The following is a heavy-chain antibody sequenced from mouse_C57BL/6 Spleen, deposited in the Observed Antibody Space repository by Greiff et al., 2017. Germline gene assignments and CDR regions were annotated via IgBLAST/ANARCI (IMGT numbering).Heavy chain of an antibody. CDR2: ILPGSGST. CDR1: GYTFTGYW. CDR3: ARGGSTVVATEFDY. J-gene: IGHJ2*01. Sequence: VQLQQSGAELMKPGASVKLSCKATGYTFTGYWIEWVKQRPGHGLEWIGEILPGSGSTNYNEKFKGKATFTADTSSTTAYMQLSSLTTEDSALYYCARGGSTVVATEFDYWGQGTTLTVSS. V-gene: IGHV1-9*01. D-gene: IGHD1-1*01.